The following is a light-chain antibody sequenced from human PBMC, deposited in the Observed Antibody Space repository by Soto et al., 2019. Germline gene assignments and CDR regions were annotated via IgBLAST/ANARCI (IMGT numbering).Light chain of an antibody. V-gene: IGKV3-20*01. Sequence: EIVLTQSPGTLSLSPGERATLSCRASQSVSSSYLARYQQKPGQAPRLLIYGASSRATGIPDRFRRSGSATDSTPTTSRMEPEDFAVYYWQNYRDTFGQGTKLEIK. CDR1: QSVSSSY. J-gene: IGKJ2*01. CDR3: QNYRDT. CDR2: GAS.